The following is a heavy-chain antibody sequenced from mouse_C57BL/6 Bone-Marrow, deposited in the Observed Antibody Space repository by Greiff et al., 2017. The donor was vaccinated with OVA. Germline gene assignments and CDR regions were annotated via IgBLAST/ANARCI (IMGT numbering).Heavy chain of an antibody. CDR2: INPSTGGT. J-gene: IGHJ4*01. Sequence: VQLKESGPELVKPGASVKISCKASGYSFTGYYMNWVKQSPEKSLEWIGEINPSTGGTTYNQKFKAKATLTVDKSSSTAYMQLKSLTSEDSAVYYCARDDYYGSSYYYAMDYWGQGTSVTVSS. D-gene: IGHD1-1*01. V-gene: IGHV1-42*01. CDR3: ARDDYYGSSYYYAMDY. CDR1: GYSFTGYY.